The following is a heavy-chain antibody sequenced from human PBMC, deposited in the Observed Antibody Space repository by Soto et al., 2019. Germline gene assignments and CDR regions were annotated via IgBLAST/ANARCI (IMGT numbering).Heavy chain of an antibody. Sequence: QVQLVQSGAEVREPGASVKVSCKASGYSFTSLDINWVRQTAGQGLEWMGWMEPSTGRTGYAQKFQGRVTITRETSINTAYMELTTLTSDDTAFYYCARGVSAGVDYWGQGTLVSVSS. D-gene: IGHD1-26*01. CDR1: GYSFTSLD. CDR3: ARGVSAGVDY. V-gene: IGHV1-8*01. CDR2: MEPSTGRT. J-gene: IGHJ4*02.